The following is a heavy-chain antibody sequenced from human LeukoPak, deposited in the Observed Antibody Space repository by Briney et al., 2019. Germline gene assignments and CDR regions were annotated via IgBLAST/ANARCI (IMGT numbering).Heavy chain of an antibody. V-gene: IGHV3-23*01. D-gene: IGHD4-23*01. CDR2: ISGGGGSA. Sequence: PGGSLRLSCEASGFTFSSYAMSWVRRAPGKGLEWVSAISGGGGSAYYADSVKGRFTISRDNFKNTLYLQMNSLRAEDTAVYYCAKTSGGNYWGQGTLVTVSS. J-gene: IGHJ4*02. CDR3: AKTSGGNY. CDR1: GFTFSSYA.